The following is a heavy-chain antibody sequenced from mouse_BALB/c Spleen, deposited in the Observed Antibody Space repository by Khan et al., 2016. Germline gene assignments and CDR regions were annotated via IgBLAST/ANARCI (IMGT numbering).Heavy chain of an antibody. V-gene: IGHV2-6*02. D-gene: IGHD2-3*01. J-gene: IGHJ4*01. Sequence: QVQLKESGPGLVAPSQSLSITCTVSGFSLTSYGVHWVRQPPGKGLEWLVVIWSDGSTTYNSALKSRLSISKDNSKSQGFLKMNSLQTDDAAMYDCARRDDGGGAMDYWGQGTSVTVSS. CDR1: GFSLTSYG. CDR2: IWSDGST. CDR3: ARRDDGGGAMDY.